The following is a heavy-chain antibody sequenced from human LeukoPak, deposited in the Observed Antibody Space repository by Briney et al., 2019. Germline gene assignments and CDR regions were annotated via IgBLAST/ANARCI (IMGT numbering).Heavy chain of an antibody. CDR1: GGSISSYY. CDR3: ARIYFDWRQGGYWYFDL. D-gene: IGHD3-9*01. CDR2: IYYSGST. Sequence: ASETLPLTCTVSGGSISSYYWSWIRQPPGKGLEWIGYIYYSGSTNYNPSLKSRVTISVDTSKNQFSLKLSSVTAADTAVYYCARIYFDWRQGGYWYFDLWGRGTLVTVSS. V-gene: IGHV4-59*01. J-gene: IGHJ2*01.